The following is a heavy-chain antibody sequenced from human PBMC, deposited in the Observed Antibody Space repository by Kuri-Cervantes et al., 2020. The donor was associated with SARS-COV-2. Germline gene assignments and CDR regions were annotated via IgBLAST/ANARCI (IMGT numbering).Heavy chain of an antibody. Sequence: NYNPSLRSRVTISVDKSKNQFSLKLSSVTAADTAVYYCARARITIFGVAYHYYYGMDVWGQGTTVTVSS. CDR3: ARARITIFGVAYHYYYGMDV. J-gene: IGHJ6*02. D-gene: IGHD3-3*01. V-gene: IGHV4-4*02.